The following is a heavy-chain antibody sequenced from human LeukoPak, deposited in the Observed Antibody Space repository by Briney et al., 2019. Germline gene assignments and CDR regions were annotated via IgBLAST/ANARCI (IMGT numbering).Heavy chain of an antibody. CDR1: GGSISSGGYS. Sequence: SETLSLTCAVSGGSISSGGYSWSWIRQPPGKGLEWIGYIYYSGSTYYNPSLKSRVTISVDTSKNQFSLKLSSVTAADTAVYYCARGPITIFGVANDAFDIWGQGTMVTVSS. V-gene: IGHV4-30-4*07. J-gene: IGHJ3*02. CDR2: IYYSGST. CDR3: ARGPITIFGVANDAFDI. D-gene: IGHD3-3*01.